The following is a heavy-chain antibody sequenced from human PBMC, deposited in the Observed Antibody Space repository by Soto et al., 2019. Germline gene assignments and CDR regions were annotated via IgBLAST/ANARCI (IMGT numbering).Heavy chain of an antibody. D-gene: IGHD3-3*01. CDR1: GYTFTSYG. CDR3: AREYFWSGEYYFDY. CDR2: ISAYNGNT. Sequence: ASLKVSCKASGYTFTSYGISWVRQAPGQGLEWMGWISAYNGNTNYAQKLQGRVTMTTDTSTSTAYMELRSLRSDDTAVYYCAREYFWSGEYYFDYWGQGTLVTVSS. J-gene: IGHJ4*02. V-gene: IGHV1-18*04.